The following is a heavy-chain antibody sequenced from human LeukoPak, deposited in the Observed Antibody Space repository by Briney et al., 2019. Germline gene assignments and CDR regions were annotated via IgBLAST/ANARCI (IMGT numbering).Heavy chain of an antibody. CDR1: GYTFTSYG. Sequence: ASVKVSCKASGYTFTSYGISWVRQAPGQGLEWMGWISAYNGNTNYAQKLQGRVTMTTDTSTSTAYMELRSLRSDDTAVYYCARDPGSRARIVGATRNDYWGQGTLVTVSS. V-gene: IGHV1-18*01. CDR3: ARDPGSRARIVGATRNDY. D-gene: IGHD1-26*01. CDR2: ISAYNGNT. J-gene: IGHJ4*02.